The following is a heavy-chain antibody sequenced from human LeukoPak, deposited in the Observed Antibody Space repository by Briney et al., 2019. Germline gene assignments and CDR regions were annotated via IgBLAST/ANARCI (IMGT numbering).Heavy chain of an antibody. CDR3: ARDVSVVVAATPYYYYYMDV. D-gene: IGHD2-15*01. CDR2: INPNSGGT. V-gene: IGHV1-2*02. CDR1: GYTFTGYY. Sequence: ASVTVSCKASGYTFTGYYMHWVRQAPGQGLEWMGWINPNSGGTNYAQKFQGRVTMTRDTSISTAYMELSRLRSDDTAVYYCARDVSVVVAATPYYYYYMDVWGKGTTVTVSS. J-gene: IGHJ6*03.